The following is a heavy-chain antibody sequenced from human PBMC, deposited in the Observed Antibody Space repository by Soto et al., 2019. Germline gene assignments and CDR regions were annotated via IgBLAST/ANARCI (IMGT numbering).Heavy chain of an antibody. D-gene: IGHD2-21*02. CDR3: ARDLWGYCGTDCYPLDV. V-gene: IGHV4-59*01. J-gene: IGHJ6*02. Sequence: SDTLSLTCTVSGGSISGYYWSWIRQPPGKGLEWIGYMYNTGSTVYNPSFKSRVTISVDTSKNQFSLKLNSVTAADTAVYYCARDLWGYCGTDCYPLDVWGQETTVTVS. CDR2: MYNTGST. CDR1: GGSISGYY.